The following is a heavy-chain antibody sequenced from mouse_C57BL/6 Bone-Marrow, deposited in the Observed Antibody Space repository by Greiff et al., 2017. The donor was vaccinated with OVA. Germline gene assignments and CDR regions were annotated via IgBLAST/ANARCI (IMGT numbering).Heavy chain of an antibody. CDR1: GYAFTNYL. D-gene: IGHD1-1*01. Sequence: VQLQQSGAELVRPGTSVKVSCKASGYAFTNYLIEWVKQRPGQGLEWIGVINPGSGGTNYNEKFKGKATLTADKSSSTAYMQRSSLTSEDSAVYFCARKGADYYGSSYDAMDYWGQGTSVTVSS. CDR2: INPGSGGT. V-gene: IGHV1-54*01. J-gene: IGHJ4*01. CDR3: ARKGADYYGSSYDAMDY.